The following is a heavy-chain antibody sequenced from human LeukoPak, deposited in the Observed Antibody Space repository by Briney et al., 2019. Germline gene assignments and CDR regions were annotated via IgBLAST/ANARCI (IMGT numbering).Heavy chain of an antibody. CDR3: ARAQDCGGDCYSYDY. Sequence: PSETLSLTCAVYGGSLSGYYWSWIRQPPGKGLEWIGEINHSGSTNYNPSLKSRVTISVDTSKNQFSLKLSSVTAADTAVYYCARAQDCGGDCYSYDYWGQGTLVTVSS. D-gene: IGHD2-21*02. J-gene: IGHJ4*02. V-gene: IGHV4-34*01. CDR1: GGSLSGYY. CDR2: INHSGST.